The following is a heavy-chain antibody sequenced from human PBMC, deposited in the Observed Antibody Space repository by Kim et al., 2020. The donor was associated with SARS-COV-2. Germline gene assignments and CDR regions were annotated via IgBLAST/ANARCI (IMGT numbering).Heavy chain of an antibody. CDR1: GGTFSSYA. Sequence: SVKVSCKASGGTFSSYAISWVRQAPGQGLEWMGGIIPIFGTANYAQKFQGRVTITADKSTSTAYMELSSLRSEDTAVYYCARGTDYYGSGGKDWYFDLWGRGTLVTVSS. CDR2: IIPIFGTA. J-gene: IGHJ2*01. D-gene: IGHD3-10*01. CDR3: ARGTDYYGSGGKDWYFDL. V-gene: IGHV1-69*06.